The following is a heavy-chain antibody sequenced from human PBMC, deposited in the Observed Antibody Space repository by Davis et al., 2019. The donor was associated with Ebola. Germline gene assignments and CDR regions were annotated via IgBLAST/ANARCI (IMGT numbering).Heavy chain of an antibody. Sequence: GGSLRLSCAASGFTFSSYSMNWVRQAPGKGLEWVSYISSSSSTIYYAASVKGRFTISRDNAKNSLYLQMNSLRAEDTAVYYCARHGGGSGYDYWGQGTLVTVSS. CDR1: GFTFSSYS. V-gene: IGHV3-48*04. D-gene: IGHD5-12*01. CDR3: ARHGGGSGYDY. J-gene: IGHJ4*02. CDR2: ISSSSSTI.